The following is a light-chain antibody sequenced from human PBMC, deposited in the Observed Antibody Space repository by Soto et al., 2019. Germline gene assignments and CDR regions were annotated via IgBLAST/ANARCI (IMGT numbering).Light chain of an antibody. CDR3: KQYGSXPWT. CDR2: GAS. CDR1: QSVSSSY. V-gene: IGKV3-20*01. J-gene: IGKJ1*01. Sequence: EIVLTQSPGTLSLSPGERATLSCRASQSVSSSYLDWYQQKPCQAPRLLIYGASSRATGIPDRFSGSGSGTDFTLTISRLEPEDFAVYYSKQYGSXPWTCGQGTKV.